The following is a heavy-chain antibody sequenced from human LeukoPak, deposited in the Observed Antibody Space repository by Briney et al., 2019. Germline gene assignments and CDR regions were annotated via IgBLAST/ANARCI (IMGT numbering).Heavy chain of an antibody. V-gene: IGHV4-59*01. CDR1: GGSISSYY. CDR3: ARTGSQSGSYYGYYFDY. CDR2: IYYSGST. Sequence: PSETLSLTCTVSGGSISSYYWSWIRQPPGKGLEWIGYIYYSGSTNYNPSLKSRVTISVDTSKNQFSLKLSSVTAADTAVYYCARTGSQSGSYYGYYFDYWGQGTLVTVSS. J-gene: IGHJ4*02. D-gene: IGHD1-26*01.